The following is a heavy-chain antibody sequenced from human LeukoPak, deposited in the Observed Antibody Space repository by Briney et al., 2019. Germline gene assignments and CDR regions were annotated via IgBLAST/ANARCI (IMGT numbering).Heavy chain of an antibody. CDR3: ARDRNSGYGHFDY. CDR1: GYTFTGYY. V-gene: IGHV1-2*02. CDR2: INPNSGGT. J-gene: IGHJ4*02. Sequence: GASVKVSCKASGYTFTGYYMHWVRQAPGQGLERMGWINPNSGGTNYAQKFQGRVTMTRDTSISTAYMELSRLRSDDTAVYYCARDRNSGYGHFDYWGQGTLVTVSS. D-gene: IGHD5-12*01.